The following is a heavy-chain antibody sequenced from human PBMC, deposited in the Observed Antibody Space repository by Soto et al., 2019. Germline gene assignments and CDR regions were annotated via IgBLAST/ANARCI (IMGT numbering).Heavy chain of an antibody. V-gene: IGHV4-30-2*01. CDR2: IYHSGST. CDR3: ARVRLYGGNSAEYFQH. CDR1: GGSISSGGYS. D-gene: IGHD4-17*01. J-gene: IGHJ1*01. Sequence: SETLSLTCAVSGGSISSGGYSWSWIRQPPGKGLEWIGYIYHSGSTYYNPSLKSRVTISVDRSKNQFSLKLSSVTAADTAVYYCARVRLYGGNSAEYFQHWGQGTLVPVYS.